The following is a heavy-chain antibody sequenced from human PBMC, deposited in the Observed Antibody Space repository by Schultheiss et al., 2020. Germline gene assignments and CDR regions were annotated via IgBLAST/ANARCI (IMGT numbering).Heavy chain of an antibody. Sequence: SETLSLTCTVSGGSISSSSYYWGWIRQPPGKGLEWIGSIYYSGSTYYNPSLKSRVTISVDTSKNQFSLKLSSVTAADTAVYYCARSEAGLDYWGQGTLVTVSS. CDR3: ARSEAGLDY. V-gene: IGHV4-39*07. J-gene: IGHJ4*02. CDR1: GGSISSSSYY. CDR2: IYYSGST. D-gene: IGHD6-19*01.